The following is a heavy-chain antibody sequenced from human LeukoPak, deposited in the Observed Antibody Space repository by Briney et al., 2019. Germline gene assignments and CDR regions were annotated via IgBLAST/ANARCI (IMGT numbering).Heavy chain of an antibody. CDR2: ISSSSTYI. CDR3: ARASYNYGMDV. V-gene: IGHV3-11*06. CDR1: GFTFSDYY. J-gene: IGHJ6*02. Sequence: PGGSLRLSCAASGFTFSDYYMSWVRQAPGKGLEWVSFISSSSTYIYYADSVKGRFTISRDNAKNSLYLQMNSLRAEDTAVYYCARASYNYGMDVWGQGTTVTVSS.